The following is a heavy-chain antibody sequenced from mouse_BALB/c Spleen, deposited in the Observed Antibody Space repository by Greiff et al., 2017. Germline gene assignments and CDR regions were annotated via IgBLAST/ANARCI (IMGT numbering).Heavy chain of an antibody. Sequence: EVQGVESGGGLVQPGGSRTLSCAASGFPFSSFGMHWVRQAPEKGLEWVAYISSGSSTIYYADTVKGRFTISRDNPKNTLFLQMTSLRSEDTAMYYCARELLLRSYAMDYWGQGTSVTVSS. CDR1: GFPFSSFG. CDR2: ISSGSSTI. V-gene: IGHV5-17*02. CDR3: ARELLLRSYAMDY. J-gene: IGHJ4*01. D-gene: IGHD1-1*01.